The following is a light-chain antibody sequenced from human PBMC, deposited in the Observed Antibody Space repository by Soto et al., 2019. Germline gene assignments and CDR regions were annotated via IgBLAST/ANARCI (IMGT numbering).Light chain of an antibody. CDR3: LQFGASLT. V-gene: IGKV3D-20*01. Sequence: IVLTQSPATLSPYPGERATLSCGASQSVGINSLPWYQHKPGLAPRLLMHDASKRFTGTPDSFSGSGSGKDFTLTITRLEADDSAVYYCLQFGASLTFGGGTKVEIK. CDR1: QSVGINS. CDR2: DAS. J-gene: IGKJ4*01.